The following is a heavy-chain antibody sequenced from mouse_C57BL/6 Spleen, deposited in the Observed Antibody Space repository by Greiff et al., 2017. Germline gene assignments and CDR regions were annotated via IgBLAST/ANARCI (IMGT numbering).Heavy chain of an antibody. V-gene: IGHV5-16*01. CDR3: ARERGYFDD. CDR1: GFTFSDYY. CDR2: INYDGSST. J-gene: IGHJ2*01. Sequence: EVKLMESEGGLVQPGSSMKLSCTASGFTFSDYYMAWVRQVPEKGLEWVANINYDGSSTYYLDSLKSRFIISRDNAKNILYLQMSSLKSEDTATYYCARERGYFDDWGQGTTLTVSS.